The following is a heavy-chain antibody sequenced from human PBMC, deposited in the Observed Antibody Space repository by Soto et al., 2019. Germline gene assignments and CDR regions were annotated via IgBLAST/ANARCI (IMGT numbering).Heavy chain of an antibody. D-gene: IGHD3-3*01. V-gene: IGHV1-2*02. CDR1: GFTFSAYY. Sequence: ASVKVSCKASGFTFSAYYIYWVRQAPGQGLEWIGWINPNSGGTNNAQRFQGRVTMTRDTSTSTVYMELSALISDDTAVYFCARVLFGEYRVIWRSGYCGRSVWGQGTPV. J-gene: IGHJ6*02. CDR3: ARVLFGEYRVIWRSGYCGRSV. CDR2: INPNSGGT.